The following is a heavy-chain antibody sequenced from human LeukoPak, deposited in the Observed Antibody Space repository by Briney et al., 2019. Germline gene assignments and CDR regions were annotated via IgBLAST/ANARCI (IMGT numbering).Heavy chain of an antibody. CDR2: IYYSGST. Sequence: SETLSLTCTVSGGSIRSYYWSWIRQPPGEGLEWIGYIYYSGSTNYNPSLKSRVTISVDTSKNQFSLKLSSVTAADTAVYYCAREGRDDSSGYYPDYWGQGTLVTVSS. CDR1: GGSIRSYY. CDR3: AREGRDDSSGYYPDY. D-gene: IGHD3-22*01. V-gene: IGHV4-59*01. J-gene: IGHJ4*02.